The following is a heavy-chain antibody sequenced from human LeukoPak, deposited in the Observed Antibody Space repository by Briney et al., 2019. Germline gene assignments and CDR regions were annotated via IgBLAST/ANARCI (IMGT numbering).Heavy chain of an antibody. Sequence: GGSLRLSCVASEFTLNNYGVNCVRQAPGKGLEWVSYMSDSGSTIYYADSVKGRFTISRDNAKNSLSLQMNSLSHEDTAVYFCARLHRGMDVWGQGTTVTVSS. J-gene: IGHJ6*02. CDR2: MSDSGSTI. CDR1: EFTLNNYG. V-gene: IGHV3-48*02. CDR3: ARLHRGMDV.